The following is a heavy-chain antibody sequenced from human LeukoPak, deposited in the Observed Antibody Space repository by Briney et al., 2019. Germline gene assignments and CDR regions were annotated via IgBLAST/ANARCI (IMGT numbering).Heavy chain of an antibody. J-gene: IGHJ6*03. CDR2: IYTSGST. Sequence: SQTLSLTCTVSGGSISSGSYYWSWIRQPAGKGLEWIGRIYTSGSTNYNPSLKSRVTISVDTSKNQFSLKLSSVTAADTAVYYCARVVINYYYYMDVWGKGTTVTVSS. V-gene: IGHV4-61*02. CDR1: GGSISSGSYY. D-gene: IGHD2-21*01. CDR3: ARVVINYYYYMDV.